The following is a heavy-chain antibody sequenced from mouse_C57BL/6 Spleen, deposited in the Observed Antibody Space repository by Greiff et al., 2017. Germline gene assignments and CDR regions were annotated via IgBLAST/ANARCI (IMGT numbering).Heavy chain of an antibody. V-gene: IGHV1-82*01. CDR3: ARKGDTTDYFDY. J-gene: IGHJ2*01. CDR1: GYAFSSSW. Sequence: VQLQQSGPELVKPGASVKISCKASGYAFSSSWMNWVKQRPGKGLEWIGRIYRGDGDTNYNGKFKGKATLTADKSSSTAYMQLSSLTSEDSAVYFCARKGDTTDYFDYWGQGTTLTVSS. CDR2: IYRGDGDT. D-gene: IGHD1-1*01.